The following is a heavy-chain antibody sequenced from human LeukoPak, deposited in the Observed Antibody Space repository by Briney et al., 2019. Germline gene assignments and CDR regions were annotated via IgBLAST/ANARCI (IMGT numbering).Heavy chain of an antibody. V-gene: IGHV3-48*03. CDR2: ISSSSSHT. D-gene: IGHD2-15*01. J-gene: IGHJ3*02. CDR1: GFTLSTYE. Sequence: QPGGSLRLSCAASGFTLSTYEMTWVRQAPGKGLEWVSFISSSSSHTFYADSVKGRFTIFRDTAKNSLYLQMNNLRGEDTAVYYCARDVSSSTRAFDIWGQGTMVAVS. CDR3: ARDVSSSTRAFDI.